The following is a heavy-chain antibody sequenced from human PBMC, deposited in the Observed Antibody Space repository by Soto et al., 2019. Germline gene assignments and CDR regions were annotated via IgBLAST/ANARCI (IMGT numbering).Heavy chain of an antibody. CDR1: GYTFTSYY. V-gene: IGHV1-46*03. CDR3: ARTSITGTTSPPSFDY. Sequence: GASVKVSCKASGYTFTSYYMHWVRQAPGQGLEWMGIINPSGGSTSYAQKFQGRVTMTRDTSTSTVYMELSSLGSEDTAVYYCARTSITGTTSPPSFDYWGQGTLVPVSS. D-gene: IGHD1-20*01. J-gene: IGHJ4*02. CDR2: INPSGGST.